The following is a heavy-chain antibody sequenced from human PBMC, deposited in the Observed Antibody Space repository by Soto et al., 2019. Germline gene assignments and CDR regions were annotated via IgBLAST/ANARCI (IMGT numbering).Heavy chain of an antibody. D-gene: IGHD5-18*01. CDR2: ISAYNGNT. CDR1: GYTFTSYG. Sequence: GASVKLSCKASGYTFTSYGISWLRQSPGQGLEWMGWISAYNGNTNYAQKLQGRVTMTTDTSTSTAYMELNSLRPEDTALYYCVRSKGGYSYGTPFDYWGKGTLVTVSS. V-gene: IGHV1-18*01. CDR3: VRSKGGYSYGTPFDY. J-gene: IGHJ4*02.